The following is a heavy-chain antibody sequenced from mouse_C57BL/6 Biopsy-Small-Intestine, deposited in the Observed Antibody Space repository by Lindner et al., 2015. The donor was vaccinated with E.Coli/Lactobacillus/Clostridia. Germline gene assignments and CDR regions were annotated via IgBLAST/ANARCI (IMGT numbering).Heavy chain of an antibody. CDR2: IRSKSSNYAT. D-gene: IGHD2-12*01. V-gene: IGHV10-3*01. J-gene: IGHJ2*01. CDR3: VREGLLQFPHYFDY. Sequence: VQLQESGGGLVQPKGSLKFSCAASGFTFNTYAMHWVRQAPGKGLEWVARIRSKSSNYATYYADSVKDRFTISRDDSQSMLYLQMNNLKTEDTAMYYCVREGLLQFPHYFDYWGQGTTLTVSS. CDR1: GFTFNTYA.